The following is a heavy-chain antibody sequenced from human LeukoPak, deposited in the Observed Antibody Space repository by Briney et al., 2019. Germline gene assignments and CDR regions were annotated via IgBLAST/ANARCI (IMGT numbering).Heavy chain of an antibody. J-gene: IGHJ4*02. CDR3: AKDHWPPESGNYGGFVF. V-gene: IGHV3-23*01. D-gene: IGHD1-26*01. CDR1: GFTFTSYS. CDR2: VSGSGLST. Sequence: GGSLRLSCATSGFTFTSYSMSWVRQAPGKGLEWVSGVSGSGLSTYYADSVKGRFTISRDNSKNTLYLQMNSLRAEDTAVYYCAKDHWPPESGNYGGFVFWGQGTLVTVTS.